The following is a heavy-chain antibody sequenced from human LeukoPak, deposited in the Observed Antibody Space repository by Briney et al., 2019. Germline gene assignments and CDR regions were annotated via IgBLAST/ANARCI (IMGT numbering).Heavy chain of an antibody. D-gene: IGHD4-17*01. CDR1: GGSISSYY. CDR2: IYYSGST. CDR3: ARDRRGLYGDYPKSYYYYYGMDV. J-gene: IGHJ6*02. Sequence: SETLSLTCTVSGGSISSYYWSWIRQPPGKGLEWIGYIYYSGSTNYSPSLKSRVTISVDTSKNQFSLKLSSVTAADTAVYYCARDRRGLYGDYPKSYYYYYGMDVWGQGTTVTVSS. V-gene: IGHV4-59*01.